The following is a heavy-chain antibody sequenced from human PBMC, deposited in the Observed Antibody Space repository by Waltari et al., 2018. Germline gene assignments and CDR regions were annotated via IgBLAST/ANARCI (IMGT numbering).Heavy chain of an antibody. CDR1: GGSLGGSH. V-gene: IGHV4-34*02. CDR2: INDSGRT. J-gene: IGHJ6*03. Sequence: QVQLQQWGAGLLKPSETLSLTCDVYGGSLGGSHWTWIRQPPGKGLEWIGEINDSGRTTYNPSLESRVTVSIDTANNQFSLRVRSVTAADTAVYYCARVFGYYYYYMDVWGKGTTVTISS. CDR3: ARVFGYYYYYMDV. D-gene: IGHD3-3*01.